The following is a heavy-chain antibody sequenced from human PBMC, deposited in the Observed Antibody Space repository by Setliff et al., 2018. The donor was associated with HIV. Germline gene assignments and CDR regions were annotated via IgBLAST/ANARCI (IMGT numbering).Heavy chain of an antibody. D-gene: IGHD3-22*01. Sequence: SVKVSCKASGGRFRTYAISWVRQAPGQGLEWMGGIIPMLGTANYARDFQGKVTITADKSTSTAYMELTSLKFEDTAVYYCARDREYYYDNSGSPSFDYWGQGTLVTVSS. CDR1: GGRFRTYA. CDR2: IIPMLGTA. CDR3: ARDREYYYDNSGSPSFDY. V-gene: IGHV1-69*10. J-gene: IGHJ4*02.